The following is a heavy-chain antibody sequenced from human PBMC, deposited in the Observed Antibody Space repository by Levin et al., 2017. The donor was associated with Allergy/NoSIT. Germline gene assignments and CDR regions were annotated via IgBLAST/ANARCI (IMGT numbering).Heavy chain of an antibody. V-gene: IGHV3-30*18. CDR1: GFTFSSYG. J-gene: IGHJ4*02. D-gene: IGHD3-16*01. CDR2: ISYDGSNK. Sequence: GGSLRLSCAASGFTFSSYGMHWVRQAPGKGLEWVAVISYDGSNKYYADSVKGRFTISRDNSKNTLYLQMNSLRAEDTAVYYCAKDYGMITFGGASYFDYWGQGTLVTVSS. CDR3: AKDYGMITFGGASYFDY.